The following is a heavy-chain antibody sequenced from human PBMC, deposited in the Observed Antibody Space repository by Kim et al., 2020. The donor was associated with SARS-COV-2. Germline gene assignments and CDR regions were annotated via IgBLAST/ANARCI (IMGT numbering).Heavy chain of an antibody. Sequence: ASVKVSCKASGYTFTSYDINWVRQATGQGLEWMGWMNPNSGNTGYAQKFQGRVTMTRNTSISTAYMELSSLRSEDTAVYYCARGRRRSGSYCCWFDPWGQGTLVTVSS. CDR2: MNPNSGNT. CDR3: ARGRRRSGSYCCWFDP. D-gene: IGHD3-10*01. J-gene: IGHJ5*02. CDR1: GYTFTSYD. V-gene: IGHV1-8*01.